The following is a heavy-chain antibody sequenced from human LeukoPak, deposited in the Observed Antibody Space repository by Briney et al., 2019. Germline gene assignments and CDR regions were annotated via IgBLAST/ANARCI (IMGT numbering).Heavy chain of an antibody. CDR2: IYSSGST. CDR3: ARARVRSYSYDSSGFYTSDWHFDL. D-gene: IGHD3-22*01. J-gene: IGHJ2*01. V-gene: IGHV4-59*01. CDR1: GDSISSYY. Sequence: SETLSLTCTVSGDSISSYYWSWIRQPPGKGLEWIGYIYSSGSTKYNPSLKSRVTISVDTSKNQFSLKLSSVTAADTAVYYCARARVRSYSYDSSGFYTSDWHFDLWGRGTLVTGSS.